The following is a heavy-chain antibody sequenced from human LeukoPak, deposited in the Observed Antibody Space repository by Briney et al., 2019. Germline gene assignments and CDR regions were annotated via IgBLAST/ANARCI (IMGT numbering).Heavy chain of an antibody. D-gene: IGHD2-2*01. J-gene: IGHJ6*02. V-gene: IGHV3-9*01. CDR1: GFTFDDYA. CDR3: AKDLAPRCSSTSCYLGMDV. Sequence: GGSLRLSCAASGFTFDDYAMHWVRQAPGKGLEWVSGISWNSGSIGYADSVKGRFTISRDNAKNSLYLQMNSLRAEDTALYYCAKDLAPRCSSTSCYLGMDVWGQGTTVTVSS. CDR2: ISWNSGSI.